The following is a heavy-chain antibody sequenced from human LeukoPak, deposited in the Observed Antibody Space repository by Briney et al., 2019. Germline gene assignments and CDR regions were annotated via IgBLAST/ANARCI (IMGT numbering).Heavy chain of an antibody. CDR1: GGSFSGYY. J-gene: IGHJ2*01. Sequence: SETLSLTCAVYGGSFSGYYWSWIRQPPGKGLEWIGEINHSGSTNYNPSLKSRVTISVDTSKNQFSLKLSSVTAADTAVYYCASRPYYDAYWYFDLWGRGTLVTVSS. D-gene: IGHD3-22*01. CDR3: ASRPYYDAYWYFDL. CDR2: INHSGST. V-gene: IGHV4-34*01.